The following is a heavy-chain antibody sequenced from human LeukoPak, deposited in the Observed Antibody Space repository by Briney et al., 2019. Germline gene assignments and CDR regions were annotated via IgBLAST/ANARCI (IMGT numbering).Heavy chain of an antibody. V-gene: IGHV3-23*01. CDR1: GFTFSSYA. J-gene: IGHJ4*02. Sequence: QAGGSLRLSCAASGFTFSSYAMSWVRQAPGKGLEWVSTISNSGGSTNYADSVKGRFTISRDNSKNTLYLQMNSLRAEDTAVYYCAKIEYCGGDCHSRTGDYWGQGTLVTVSS. CDR2: ISNSGGST. D-gene: IGHD2-21*02. CDR3: AKIEYCGGDCHSRTGDY.